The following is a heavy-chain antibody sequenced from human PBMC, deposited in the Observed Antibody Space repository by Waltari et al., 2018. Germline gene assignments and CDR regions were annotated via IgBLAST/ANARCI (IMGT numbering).Heavy chain of an antibody. Sequence: EVQLVESGGGLVKPGGSLRLSCAASGFTFSSYSMNWVRQAPGKGLEWVSSISSRSSYRYYGDSVKGRFTISRDNAKNSRYLQMNSLRAEDTAVYYCARENWNYWDYYYGMDVWGQGTTVTVSS. CDR2: ISSRSSYR. V-gene: IGHV3-21*01. D-gene: IGHD1-7*01. CDR1: GFTFSSYS. J-gene: IGHJ6*02. CDR3: ARENWNYWDYYYGMDV.